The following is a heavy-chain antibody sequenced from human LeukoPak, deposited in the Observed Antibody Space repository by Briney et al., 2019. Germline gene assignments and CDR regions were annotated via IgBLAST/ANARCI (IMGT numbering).Heavy chain of an antibody. CDR2: IIPIFGTA. V-gene: IGHV1-69*13. CDR3: AREGSSGYYFDY. D-gene: IGHD3-22*01. J-gene: IGHJ4*02. CDR1: GGTFSSYA. Sequence: SVKVSCKASGGTFSSYAISWVRQAPGQGLEWMGGIIPIFGTANYAQKFQGRVTITADESTSTAYMELSSLRSEDTAVYYCAREGSSGYYFDYWGQGTLVTVSS.